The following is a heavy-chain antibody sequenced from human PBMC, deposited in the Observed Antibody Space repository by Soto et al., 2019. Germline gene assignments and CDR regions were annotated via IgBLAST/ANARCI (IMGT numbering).Heavy chain of an antibody. CDR2: IYYSGST. V-gene: IGHV4-31*11. CDR3: ARGIQLLGSWFDP. D-gene: IGHD1-1*01. J-gene: IGHJ5*02. Sequence: SETLSLSCAVSGGSISSGGYYWSWIRQHPGKGLEWIGYIYYSGSTYYNPSLKSRVTISVDTSKNQFSLKLSSVTASDTAVYYCARGIQLLGSWFDPWGQGTLVTVSS. CDR1: GGSISSGGYY.